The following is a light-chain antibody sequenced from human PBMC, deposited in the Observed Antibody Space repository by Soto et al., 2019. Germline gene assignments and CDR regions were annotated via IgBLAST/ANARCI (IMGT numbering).Light chain of an antibody. Sequence: QSELTQPPSASGTPGQRVTISCSGSSSNIGSNYVYWYQQLPGTAPKLLIYNNDQRPSGVPDRFSGSKSGASASLAISGLRSEDEADYYCAAWDDSLSGWVFGGGTKLTVL. V-gene: IGLV1-47*02. CDR3: AAWDDSLSGWV. CDR1: SSNIGSNY. CDR2: NND. J-gene: IGLJ3*02.